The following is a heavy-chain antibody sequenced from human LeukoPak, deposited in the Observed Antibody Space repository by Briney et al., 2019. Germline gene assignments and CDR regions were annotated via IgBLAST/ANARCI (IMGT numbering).Heavy chain of an antibody. D-gene: IGHD3-22*01. V-gene: IGHV1-46*01. J-gene: IGHJ4*02. CDR3: ARDVLMYYYDSSGGTFDY. CDR1: GYTFTSYY. Sequence: ASVKVSCKASGYTFTSYYMHWVRQAPGQGLEWMGIINPSGGSTSYAQKFKGRVTMTRDTSTSTVYMELSSLRSEDTAVYYCARDVLMYYYDSSGGTFDYWGQGTLVTVSS. CDR2: INPSGGST.